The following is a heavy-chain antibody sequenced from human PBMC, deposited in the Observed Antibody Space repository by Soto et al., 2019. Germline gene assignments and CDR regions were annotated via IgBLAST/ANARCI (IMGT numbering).Heavy chain of an antibody. CDR1: GFSLRTSGVG. Sequence: QITLKESGPTLVKPTQTLTLTCIFSGFSLRTSGVGVGWIRQPPGKALEWLGFIYWNDDKRYSPSLKSMLTITKATSKNLVVLTTTNMDPVDTATYYCGIRGSGGCYGWFDSLGPGTLVTVSS. J-gene: IGHJ5*01. D-gene: IGHD6-19*01. CDR2: IYWNDDK. V-gene: IGHV2-5*01. CDR3: GIRGSGGCYGWFDS.